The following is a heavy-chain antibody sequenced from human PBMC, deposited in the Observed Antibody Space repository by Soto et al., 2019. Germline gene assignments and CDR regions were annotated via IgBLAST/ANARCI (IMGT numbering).Heavy chain of an antibody. CDR2: IWYDGGEK. J-gene: IGHJ5*01. CDR3: ARYVSSRYNWIDS. CDR1: GFTFSSYG. V-gene: IGHV3-33*01. D-gene: IGHD6-13*01. Sequence: QVPLVESGGGVVQPGGSLRLSCAASGFTFSSYGMHWVRQAPGKGLEWVAVIWYDGGEKYYADSVKGRFTISRDNSKNTLSLQMNNLSAEDTAVYYCARYVSSRYNWIDSWGQGTLVTVSS.